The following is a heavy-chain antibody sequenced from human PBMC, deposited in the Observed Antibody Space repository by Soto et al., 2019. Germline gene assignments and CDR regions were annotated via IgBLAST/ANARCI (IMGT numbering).Heavy chain of an antibody. D-gene: IGHD1-26*01. Sequence: SETLSLTCTVSGGSISSSSYYWGWNRQPPGKGLEWIGSIYYSGSSYYHPSLKSRVTISVDTSKNQFSLKLSSVPAADTAVYYCASLIVGARRGYYYYGMDVWGQGTTVTVSS. V-gene: IGHV4-39*01. CDR3: ASLIVGARRGYYYYGMDV. CDR2: IYYSGSS. J-gene: IGHJ6*02. CDR1: GGSISSSSYY.